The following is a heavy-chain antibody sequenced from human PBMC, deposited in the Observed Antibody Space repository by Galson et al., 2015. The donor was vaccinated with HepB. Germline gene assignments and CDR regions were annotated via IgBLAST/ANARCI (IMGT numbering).Heavy chain of an antibody. J-gene: IGHJ2*01. CDR2: ITGSGRST. V-gene: IGHV3-23*01. D-gene: IGHD3-10*01. CDR1: GFTFSSYA. Sequence: SLRLSCAASGFTFSSYAMNWVRQAPGKGLEWVSAITGSGRSTYYADSVKGRLTISRDNSENTLYLQMNSLRAKDTAVYYCASSGASGSFWYFHLWGRGTLVTVSS. CDR3: ASSGASGSFWYFHL.